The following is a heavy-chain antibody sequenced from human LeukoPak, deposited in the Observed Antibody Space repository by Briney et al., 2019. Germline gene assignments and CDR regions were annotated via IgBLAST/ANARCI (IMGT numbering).Heavy chain of an antibody. D-gene: IGHD5-18*01. CDR1: GFTFSNYW. Sequence: GGSLRLSCAASGFTFSNYWMSWVRQAPGKGLEWVANIKQDGSEKYYVDSVKGRFTIPRDNAKNSLYLQMNSLRAEDTAVYYCARMWYSYGHNFDYWGQGTLVTVSS. V-gene: IGHV3-7*01. CDR2: IKQDGSEK. CDR3: ARMWYSYGHNFDY. J-gene: IGHJ4*02.